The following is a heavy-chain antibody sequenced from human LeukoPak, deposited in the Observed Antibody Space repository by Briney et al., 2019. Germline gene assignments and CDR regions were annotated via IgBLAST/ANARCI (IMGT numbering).Heavy chain of an antibody. J-gene: IGHJ5*02. Sequence: ASVKVSCKASGYTFTSYDINWARQATGQGLEWMGWMNPNSGNTGYAQKFQGRVTMTRNTSISTAYMELSSLRSEDTAVYYCARTAYCGGDCYSDWFDPWGQGTLVTVSS. CDR2: MNPNSGNT. V-gene: IGHV1-8*01. D-gene: IGHD2-21*02. CDR1: GYTFTSYD. CDR3: ARTAYCGGDCYSDWFDP.